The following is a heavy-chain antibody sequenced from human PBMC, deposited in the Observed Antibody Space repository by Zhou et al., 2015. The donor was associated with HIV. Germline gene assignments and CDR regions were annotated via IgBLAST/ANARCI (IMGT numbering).Heavy chain of an antibody. Sequence: EVQLVESGGGLVQPGRSLRLSCAASGFTFDDYAMHWVRQAPGKGLEWVSGISWNSGSIGYADSVKGRFTISRDNAKNSLYLQMNSLRAEDTALYYCAIDYGGPFDYWGQGTLVTVSS. J-gene: IGHJ4*02. V-gene: IGHV3-9*01. CDR1: GFTFDDYA. CDR3: AIDYGGPFDY. CDR2: ISWNSGSI. D-gene: IGHD4-23*01.